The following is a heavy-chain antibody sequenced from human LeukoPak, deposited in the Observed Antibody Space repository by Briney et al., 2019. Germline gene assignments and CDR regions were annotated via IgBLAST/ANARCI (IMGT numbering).Heavy chain of an antibody. V-gene: IGHV3-30*02. J-gene: IGHJ4*02. D-gene: IGHD5-18*01. CDR2: IRYDGSIK. Sequence: PGESLRLSCAASGFTFSSYGMHWVRQAPGKGLEWVAFIRYDGSIKYYADSVKGRFTISRDSSKNTLYLQMNSLRAEDTAVYYCAKDKYSPFDYWGQGTLVTVSS. CDR1: GFTFSSYG. CDR3: AKDKYSPFDY.